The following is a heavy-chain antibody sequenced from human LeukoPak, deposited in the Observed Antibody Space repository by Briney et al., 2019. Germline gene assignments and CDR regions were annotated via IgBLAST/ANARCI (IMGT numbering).Heavy chain of an antibody. J-gene: IGHJ6*02. CDR3: ARVWTDYYYYYGMDV. D-gene: IGHD3/OR15-3a*01. Sequence: GGSLRLSCAASGFTFSRYSMNWVRQAPGKGLEWVSYISSSSSTVYYADSLKGRFTISRDNAKNSLYLQMNSLRAEDTAVYYCARVWTDYYYYYGMDVWGQGTTVTVSS. CDR1: GFTFSRYS. CDR2: ISSSSSTV. V-gene: IGHV3-48*04.